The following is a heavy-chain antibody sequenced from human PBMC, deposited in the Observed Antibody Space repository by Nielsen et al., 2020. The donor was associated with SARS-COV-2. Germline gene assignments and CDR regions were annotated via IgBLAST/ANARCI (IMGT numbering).Heavy chain of an antibody. V-gene: IGHV3-7*01. Sequence: AASLTLSCVVSEITLRSYWMSWVRQAPGKGLEWVANINQDGSEKDYVDSVKGRFTISRDNAKNSLYLQMNSLRAEDTAVYYCVRRIQLWSTSNDWYFDLWGRGTLVTVSS. CDR2: INQDGSEK. CDR1: EITLRSYW. CDR3: VRRIQLWSTSNDWYFDL. D-gene: IGHD5-18*01. J-gene: IGHJ2*01.